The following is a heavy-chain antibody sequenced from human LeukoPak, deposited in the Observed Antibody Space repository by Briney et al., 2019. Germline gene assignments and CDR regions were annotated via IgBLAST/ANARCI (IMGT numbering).Heavy chain of an antibody. CDR3: ARVGAAAGYTIEHFQH. J-gene: IGHJ1*01. D-gene: IGHD6-13*01. CDR2: INHSGST. CDR1: GRSFSGYY. Sequence: SETLSLTCAVYGRSFSGYYWSWIRQPPGKGLEWIGEINHSGSTNYNPSLKSRVTISVDTSKNQFSLKLSSVTAADTAIYYCARVGAAAGYTIEHFQHWGQGTLVTVSS. V-gene: IGHV4-34*01.